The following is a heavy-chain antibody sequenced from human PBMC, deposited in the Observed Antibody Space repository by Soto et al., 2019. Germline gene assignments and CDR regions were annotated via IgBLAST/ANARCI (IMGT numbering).Heavy chain of an antibody. Sequence: EVQLVESGGGLVQPGGSLRLSCAASGFTLSDHYMDWVRQAPGKGLEWVARTRNKANSYTTEYAASVKGRFSISRVDSRSSSYLQLNSLKTEDTAVNYCTRGAGEHQKSESYYYGLDVWGLGTTVTVSS. V-gene: IGHV3-72*01. CDR1: GFTLSDHY. D-gene: IGHD1-1*01. CDR3: TRGAGEHQKSESYYYGLDV. J-gene: IGHJ6*02. CDR2: TRNKANSYTT.